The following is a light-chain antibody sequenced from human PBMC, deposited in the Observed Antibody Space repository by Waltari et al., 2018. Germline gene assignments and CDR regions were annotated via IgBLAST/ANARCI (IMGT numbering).Light chain of an antibody. CDR2: DDC. V-gene: IGLV3-21*02. CDR1: NFGSKG. CDR3: QVWDSSSEHVV. Sequence: SYVLIQPPSVSVAPRQTATTTCRGNNFGSKGVQWYQQKSGRAPVLLVFDDCERASGIPVRFSVSNSGNTATLTISRVEAGDEADYYCQVWDSSSEHVVFGGGTRLTVL. J-gene: IGLJ2*01.